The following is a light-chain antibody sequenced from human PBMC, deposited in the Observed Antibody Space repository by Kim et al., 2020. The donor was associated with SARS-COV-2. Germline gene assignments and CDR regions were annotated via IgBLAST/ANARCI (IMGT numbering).Light chain of an antibody. J-gene: IGKJ4*01. CDR3: QQYNNWPLT. Sequence: EIVMTQSPATLSVSPGERATLSCRASQSVSSNLAWYQQKPGQGPRLLSYGASTRATGIPARFSGSGSGTEFTLTISSLQSEDFAVYYCQQYNNWPLTFGGGTKVDIK. CDR2: GAS. CDR1: QSVSSN. V-gene: IGKV3-15*01.